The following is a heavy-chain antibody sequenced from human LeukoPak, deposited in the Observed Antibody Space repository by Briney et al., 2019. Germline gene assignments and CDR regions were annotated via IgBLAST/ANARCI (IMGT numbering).Heavy chain of an antibody. CDR3: ARGLYFDY. CDR2: IRYNGRTT. V-gene: IGHV3-30*02. J-gene: IGHJ4*02. Sequence: GGSLRLSCVASGFTFSSSGMHWVRQAPGKGLEWVAFIRYNGRTTYYADSVKGRFTISRDNAKNSLYLQMNSLRAEDTAVYYCARGLYFDYWGQGTLVTVSS. CDR1: GFTFSSSG.